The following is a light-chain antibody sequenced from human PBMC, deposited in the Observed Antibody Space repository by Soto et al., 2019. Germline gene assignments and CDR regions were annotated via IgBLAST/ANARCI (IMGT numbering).Light chain of an antibody. V-gene: IGKV3-15*01. CDR3: QHYNNWPPWT. Sequence: EIVMTQSPDTLSVSPGERATLSCRASQSVSINLAWYQQKPGQAPRLLIYGASTRATGIPARFSGSGSGTEFTLTISSLQSEDFAVYYCQHYNNWPPWTFGQGTKVEIK. CDR2: GAS. J-gene: IGKJ1*01. CDR1: QSVSIN.